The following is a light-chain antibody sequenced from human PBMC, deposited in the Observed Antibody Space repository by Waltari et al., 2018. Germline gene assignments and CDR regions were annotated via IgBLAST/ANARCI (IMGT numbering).Light chain of an antibody. V-gene: IGKV3-15*01. Sequence: EGVMTQSPASLSVSPGERVTLSCRASRSVSTNLAWYHQRPGQAPRLLIYGASTRATGIPVRFSGSGSGTEFTLTISSLQSEDLGTYYCQQYNNWLTWTLGPGTKVEI. J-gene: IGKJ1*01. CDR1: RSVSTN. CDR3: QQYNNWLTWT. CDR2: GAS.